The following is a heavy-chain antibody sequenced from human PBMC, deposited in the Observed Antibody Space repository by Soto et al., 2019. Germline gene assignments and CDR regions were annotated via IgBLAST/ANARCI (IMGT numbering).Heavy chain of an antibody. CDR2: ISNSGST. V-gene: IGHV4-59*01. Sequence: SETLSLTCTVSGDSLSTSYWTWIRQPPGKGLEYIGYISNSGSTNYNPSLKSRVTISKDTSKNQFSLKLTSVTAADTAFYYCARGGQQMAYYFDCWGQGTLVTVSS. D-gene: IGHD6-13*01. CDR3: ARGGQQMAYYFDC. J-gene: IGHJ4*02. CDR1: GDSLSTSY.